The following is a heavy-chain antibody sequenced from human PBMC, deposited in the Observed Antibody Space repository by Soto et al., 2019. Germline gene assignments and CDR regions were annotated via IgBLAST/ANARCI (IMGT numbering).Heavy chain of an antibody. Sequence: GGSLRLSCVTSGFPFSSYTMSWVRRAPVNGLEWVSVISGTMGSVRDPYYADSVQGRFTISRDDFRSTLYLQMNSLRAEDTAIYYCAKATCTSSTCYVPDSWGQGTLVTVSS. V-gene: IGHV3-23*01. D-gene: IGHD2-8*01. CDR3: AKATCTSSTCYVPDS. CDR1: GFPFSSYT. J-gene: IGHJ5*01. CDR2: ISGTMGSVRDP.